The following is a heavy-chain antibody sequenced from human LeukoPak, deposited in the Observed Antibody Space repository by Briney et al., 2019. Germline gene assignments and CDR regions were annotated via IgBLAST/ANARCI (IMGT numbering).Heavy chain of an antibody. J-gene: IGHJ3*02. Sequence: TSETLSLTCAVSGGSISSSNWWSWVRQPPGKGLEWIGEIYHSGSTNYNPSLKSRVTISVDKSKNQFSLKLSSVTAADTAVYYCAREKCSSTSCLDAFGIWGQGTMVTVSS. V-gene: IGHV4-4*02. CDR2: IYHSGST. CDR1: GGSISSSNW. CDR3: AREKCSSTSCLDAFGI. D-gene: IGHD2-2*01.